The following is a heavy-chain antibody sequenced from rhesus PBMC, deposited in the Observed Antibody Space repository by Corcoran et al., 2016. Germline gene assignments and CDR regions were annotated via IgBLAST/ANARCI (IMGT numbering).Heavy chain of an antibody. Sequence: QVQLQESGPGLVKPSATLSLTCAVSGYSISSGNYWSWIRQPPGKGLEWIGYVTYSGSTSYNPSLKSRVTISRDTSKNLFSRELSSVTAADTAVYYCARDNGVSARYFGYWGQGVLVTVSS. D-gene: IGHD2-39*01. CDR1: GYSISSGNY. CDR2: VTYSGST. J-gene: IGHJ4*01. V-gene: IGHV4-122*02. CDR3: ARDNGVSARYFGY.